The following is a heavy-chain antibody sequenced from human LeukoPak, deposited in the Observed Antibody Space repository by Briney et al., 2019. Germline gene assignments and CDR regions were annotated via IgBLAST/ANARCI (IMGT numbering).Heavy chain of an antibody. Sequence: GGSLRLSCAASGFTFSSYGMHWVRQAPGKGLEWVAFIRYDGSNKYYADSVKGRFAISRDNSKNTLYLQMNSLRAEDTAVYYYAKDRVGGNGFDYWGQGTLVSVSS. CDR2: IRYDGSNK. CDR3: AKDRVGGNGFDY. V-gene: IGHV3-30*02. D-gene: IGHD1-1*01. CDR1: GFTFSSYG. J-gene: IGHJ4*02.